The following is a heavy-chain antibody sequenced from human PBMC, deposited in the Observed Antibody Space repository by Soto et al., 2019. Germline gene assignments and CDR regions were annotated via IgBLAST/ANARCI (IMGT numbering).Heavy chain of an antibody. CDR3: ARASGTLRSRNCDY. Sequence: PSETLSLTCSVSGGSISTVGHYWTWIRQPPGKGLEWIGSIYHTGSTYYSKSLRSRLTMSVDTSKSQFSLRLRSVPAADTAVYYCARASGTLRSRNCDYWGQGNLVTVSS. D-gene: IGHD1-26*01. CDR2: IYHTGST. CDR1: GGSISTVGHY. J-gene: IGHJ4*02. V-gene: IGHV4-31*03.